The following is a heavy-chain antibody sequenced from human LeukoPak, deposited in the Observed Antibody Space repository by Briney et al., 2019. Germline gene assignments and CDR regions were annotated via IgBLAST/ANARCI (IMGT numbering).Heavy chain of an antibody. CDR1: GGSFSGYY. J-gene: IGHJ4*02. D-gene: IGHD2-15*01. CDR2: INHSGST. Sequence: SETLSLTCAVYGGSFSGYYWSWIRQPPGKGLEWIGEINHSGSTNYNPSLKSRVTISVDTSKNQFSLKLSSVTAANTAVYYCAREYCSGGSCYAHFDYWGQGTLVTVSS. CDR3: AREYCSGGSCYAHFDY. V-gene: IGHV4-34*01.